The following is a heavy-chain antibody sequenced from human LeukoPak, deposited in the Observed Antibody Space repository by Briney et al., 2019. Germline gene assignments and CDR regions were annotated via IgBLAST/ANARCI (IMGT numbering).Heavy chain of an antibody. J-gene: IGHJ6*03. CDR3: ACSVAGTWTSRLLYYYYYMDV. V-gene: IGHV1-2*02. CDR1: GYTFTGYY. Sequence: GASVKVSCKASGYTFTGYYMHWVRQAPGQGLEWMGWINPNSGGTNYAQKFQGRVTMTRDTSISTAYMELSRLRSDDTAVYYCACSVAGTWTSRLLYYYYYMDVWGKGTTVTVSS. D-gene: IGHD6-19*01. CDR2: INPNSGGT.